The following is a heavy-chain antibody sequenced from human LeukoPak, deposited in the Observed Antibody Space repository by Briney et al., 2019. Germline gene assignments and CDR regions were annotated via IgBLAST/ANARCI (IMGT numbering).Heavy chain of an antibody. D-gene: IGHD6-13*01. V-gene: IGHV4-30-4*01. CDR2: IYYSGST. Sequence: SETLSLTCTVSGGSISSGDYYWSWIRQPPGKGLEWIGYIYYSGSTYYNPSLKSRVTISVDTSKNQFSLKLSSVTAADTAVYYCAREGSTARYSSSWYVGYWGQGTLVTVSS. CDR3: AREGSTARYSSSWYVGY. J-gene: IGHJ4*02. CDR1: GGSISSGDYY.